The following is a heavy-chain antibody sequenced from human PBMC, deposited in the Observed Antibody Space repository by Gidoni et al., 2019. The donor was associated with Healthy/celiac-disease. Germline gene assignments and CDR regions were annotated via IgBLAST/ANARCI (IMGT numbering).Heavy chain of an antibody. CDR3: AKPENDFWSGYYGGFDY. V-gene: IGHV3-23*01. CDR2: ISGSGGST. CDR1: GFTFSSHA. Sequence: EVQLLESGGGLVQPGGSLRLSCPASGFTFSSHAMSWVRQAPGKGLEWVSAISGSGGSTYYADSVKGRFTISRDNSKNTLYLQMNSLRAEDTAVYYCAKPENDFWSGYYGGFDYWGQGTLVTVSS. D-gene: IGHD3-3*01. J-gene: IGHJ4*02.